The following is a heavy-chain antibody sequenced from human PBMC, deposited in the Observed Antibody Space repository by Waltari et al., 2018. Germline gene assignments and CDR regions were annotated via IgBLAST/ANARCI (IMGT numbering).Heavy chain of an antibody. D-gene: IGHD3-3*01. V-gene: IGHV3-23*04. CDR3: AAFPSMSGRDY. J-gene: IGHJ4*02. Sequence: VQLVESGGGVVQPGRSLRVSCKVSGFTFSSYDLHWVRQAPGKGLEWVSTVTGSGTIAYSADSVKGRFTISRDNSNNMLYVQMNSLRAEDTAVYYCAAFPSMSGRDYWGQGTLVTVSS. CDR2: VTGSGTIA. CDR1: GFTFSSYD.